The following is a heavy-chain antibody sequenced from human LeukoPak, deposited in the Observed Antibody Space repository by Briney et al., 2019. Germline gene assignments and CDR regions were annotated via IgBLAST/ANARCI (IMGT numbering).Heavy chain of an antibody. CDR2: ISSRGSYK. D-gene: IGHD2-2*01. CDR3: ARDKTYWSRPSCSLDY. Sequence: PGGSLRLSCAASGFTFSNYNMNWVRQAPGKGLEWVSYISSRGSYKYYADSVKGRFTISTDHAQNSLYLQMNSLMAADTAVYSCARDKTYWSRPSCSLDYWGQGTLVTVSS. CDR1: GFTFSNYN. V-gene: IGHV3-21*01. J-gene: IGHJ4*02.